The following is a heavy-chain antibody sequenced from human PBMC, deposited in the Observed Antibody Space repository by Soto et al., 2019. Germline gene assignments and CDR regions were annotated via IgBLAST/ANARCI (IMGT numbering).Heavy chain of an antibody. D-gene: IGHD2-15*01. CDR2: ISGDGGIK. Sequence: RKEKSQGLGWVSAISGDGGIKYYADSVKGRFTISRDNSKNTLDLQMNSLRAEDTGFYFCAKNSARHSNLRLGLDLRGQAPFVSVSS. V-gene: IGHV3-23*01. J-gene: IGHJ5*02. CDR3: AKNSARHSNLRLGLDL.